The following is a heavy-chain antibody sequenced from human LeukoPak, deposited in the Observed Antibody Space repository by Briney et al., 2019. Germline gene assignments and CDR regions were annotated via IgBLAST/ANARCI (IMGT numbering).Heavy chain of an antibody. Sequence: SETLSLTCTVSGGSVSSGSYYWSWIRQPPGKGLEWIGYIYYSGSTNYNPSLKSRVTISVDTSKNQFSLKLSSVTAADTAVYYCARDDTGATSRAFDIRGQGTMVTVSS. CDR3: ARDDTGATSRAFDI. CDR1: GGSVSSGSYY. CDR2: IYYSGST. V-gene: IGHV4-61*01. J-gene: IGHJ3*02. D-gene: IGHD1-26*01.